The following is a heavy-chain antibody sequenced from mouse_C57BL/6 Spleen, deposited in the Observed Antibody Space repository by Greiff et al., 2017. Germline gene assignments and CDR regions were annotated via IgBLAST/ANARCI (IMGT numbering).Heavy chain of an antibody. Sequence: QVQLKQSGPELVKPGASVKISCKASGYAFSSSWLNWVKQRPGKGLAGIGRIYPGDGDTNYNGKFKGKATLTADKSSSTAYMQLSSLTSEDSAVYVCARLDSSGYEAMDYWGQGTSVTVSS. D-gene: IGHD3-2*02. CDR2: IYPGDGDT. J-gene: IGHJ4*01. V-gene: IGHV1-82*01. CDR3: ARLDSSGYEAMDY. CDR1: GYAFSSSW.